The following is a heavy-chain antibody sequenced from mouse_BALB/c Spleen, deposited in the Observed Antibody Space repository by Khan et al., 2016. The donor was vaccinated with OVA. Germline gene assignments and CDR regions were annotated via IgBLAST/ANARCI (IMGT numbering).Heavy chain of an antibody. Sequence: VKLEESGPGLVAPSQSLSITCTISGFSLTNYGVHWVRQPPGKGLEWLVVIWSDGSTTYNSALKSRLTISKDNPKSQVFLKMNSLQTDDTALYFCARQPYYHYNVMDYWGQGTSVTVSS. D-gene: IGHD2-10*01. CDR2: IWSDGST. CDR3: ARQPYYHYNVMDY. CDR1: GFSLTNYG. V-gene: IGHV2-6-1*01. J-gene: IGHJ4*01.